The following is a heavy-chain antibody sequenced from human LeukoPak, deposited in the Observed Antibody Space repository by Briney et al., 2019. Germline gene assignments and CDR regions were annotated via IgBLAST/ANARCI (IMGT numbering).Heavy chain of an antibody. Sequence: GGSLRLSCAASGFTFSSYAMSWVRQAPGKGQEWVSGISWNSGSIGYADSVKGRFTISRDNAKNSLYLQMNSLRAEDTAVYYCARPAYTAAYDLWGQGTLVTVSS. CDR2: ISWNSGSI. D-gene: IGHD3-16*01. CDR3: ARPAYTAAYDL. J-gene: IGHJ3*01. V-gene: IGHV3-9*01. CDR1: GFTFSSYA.